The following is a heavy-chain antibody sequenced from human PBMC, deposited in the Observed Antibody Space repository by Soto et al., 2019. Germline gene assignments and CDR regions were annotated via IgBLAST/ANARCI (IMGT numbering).Heavy chain of an antibody. V-gene: IGHV3-30*18. CDR2: ISYDGSNK. CDR1: GFTFSSYG. Sequence: QVQLVESGGGVVQPVRSLRLSCAASGFTFSSYGMHWVRQAPGKGLEWGAGISYDGSNKYYADSVKGRFTISRDNSKNTLLLEMNNLRAEDTAVYFGAKDKGIVGANPHYWGQGTLVTVSS. D-gene: IGHD1-26*01. CDR3: AKDKGIVGANPHY. J-gene: IGHJ4*02.